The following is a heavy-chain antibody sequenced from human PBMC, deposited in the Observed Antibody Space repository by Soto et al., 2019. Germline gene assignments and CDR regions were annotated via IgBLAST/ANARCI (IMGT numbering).Heavy chain of an antibody. CDR2: IIPIFGTA. D-gene: IGHD6-19*01. J-gene: IGHJ5*02. V-gene: IGHV1-69*13. Sequence: SVKVSCKASGGTFSSYTISWVRQAPGQGLEWMGGIIPIFGTANYAQKFQGRVTITADESTSTAYMELSSLRSEDTAVYYCARALAVAGNNWFDPWGQGTLVTVSS. CDR3: ARALAVAGNNWFDP. CDR1: GGTFSSYT.